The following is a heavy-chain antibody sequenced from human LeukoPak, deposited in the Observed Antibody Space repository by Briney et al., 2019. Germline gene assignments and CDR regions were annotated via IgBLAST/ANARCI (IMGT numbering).Heavy chain of an antibody. D-gene: IGHD6-6*01. CDR3: ARKSIAARVWDP. V-gene: IGHV3-30-3*01. CDR2: ISYDGSNK. J-gene: IGHJ5*02. CDR1: GFTFSSYA. Sequence: PGGSLRLSCAASGFTFSSYAMHWVRQAPGKGLEWVAVISYDGSNKYYADSVKGRFTISRDNAKNSLYLQMNSLRAEDTAVYYCARKSIAARVWDPWGQGTLVTVSS.